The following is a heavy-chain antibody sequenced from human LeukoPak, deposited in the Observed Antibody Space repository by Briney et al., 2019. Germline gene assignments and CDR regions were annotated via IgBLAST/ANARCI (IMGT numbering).Heavy chain of an antibody. V-gene: IGHV1-2*04. J-gene: IGHJ4*02. CDR1: GYTFTGYY. D-gene: IGHD2-2*01. CDR2: INPNSGGT. CDR3: ARGGDCSSTSCRIFDY. Sequence: ASVKVSCKASGYTFTGYYMHWVRQAPGQGLEWMGWINPNSGGTNHAQKFQGWVTMTRDTSISTAYMELSRLRSDDTAVYYCARGGDCSSTSCRIFDYWGQGTLVTVSS.